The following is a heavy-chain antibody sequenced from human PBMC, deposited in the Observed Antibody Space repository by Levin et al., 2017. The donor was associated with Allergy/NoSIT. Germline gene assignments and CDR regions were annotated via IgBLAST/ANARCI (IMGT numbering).Heavy chain of an antibody. D-gene: IGHD3-10*01. Sequence: GGSLRLSCKASGYRFTNYWIGWVRQMPGKGLEWMGIIFPSDSATTYSPSFQGQVTISADKSINTAYLQWRSLKASDSAIYYCARRGGIQGLILPFDHWGPGTLVTVSS. CDR2: IFPSDSAT. J-gene: IGHJ4*02. V-gene: IGHV5-51*01. CDR1: GYRFTNYW. CDR3: ARRGGIQGLILPFDH.